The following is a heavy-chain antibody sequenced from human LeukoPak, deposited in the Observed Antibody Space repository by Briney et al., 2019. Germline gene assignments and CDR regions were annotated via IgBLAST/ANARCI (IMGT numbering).Heavy chain of an antibody. CDR3: ARKTYSSGWRGPIDS. CDR1: GGSVSSHTYY. D-gene: IGHD6-19*01. V-gene: IGHV4-39*01. J-gene: IGHJ4*02. CDR2: MHYIGSS. Sequence: SSETLSLXCTVSGGSVSSHTYYWGWIRQPPGKGLEWIGSMHYIGSSYYNPSLKGRVTISIDTSKNQFSLNLSYVTAADTDVYYCARKTYSSGWRGPIDSWGRGTLVTVSS.